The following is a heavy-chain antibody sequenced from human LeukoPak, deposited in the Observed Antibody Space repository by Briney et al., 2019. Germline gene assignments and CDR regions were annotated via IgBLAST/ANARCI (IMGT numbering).Heavy chain of an antibody. CDR2: MSSRGSII. Sequence: GRSLRLSCAASGFTFSSYEMNWVRQAPGKGLEWVSYMSSRGSIIFYADSVKGRFTISRDNAKNSLYLQMDSLRVEDTAVYYCARGAAGGMYTWFDPWGQGTLVTVSP. J-gene: IGHJ5*02. V-gene: IGHV3-48*03. D-gene: IGHD6-13*01. CDR1: GFTFSSYE. CDR3: ARGAAGGMYTWFDP.